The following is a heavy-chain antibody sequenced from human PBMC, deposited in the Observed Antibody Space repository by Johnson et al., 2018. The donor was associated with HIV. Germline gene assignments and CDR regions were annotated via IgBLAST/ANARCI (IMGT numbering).Heavy chain of an antibody. CDR2: IFSVGDV. CDR3: ARAKRDYYGSGGVGAFDI. Sequence: VQLVESGGGLVQPGGSLRLSCAASGITVGTNYMSWVRQAPGKGLEWVPVIFSVGDVHYADPVKGRFTISRDNSKNMVYLQMNSLRAGDTALYYCARAKRDYYGSGGVGAFDIWGQGTMVTVSS. V-gene: IGHV3-66*01. D-gene: IGHD3-10*01. CDR1: GITVGTNY. J-gene: IGHJ3*02.